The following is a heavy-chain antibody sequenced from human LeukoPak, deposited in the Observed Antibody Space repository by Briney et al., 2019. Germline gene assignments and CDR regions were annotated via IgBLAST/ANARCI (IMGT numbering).Heavy chain of an antibody. D-gene: IGHD5-18*01. CDR1: GYTFTSYY. V-gene: IGHV1-46*01. CDR2: INPSGGST. Sequence: GESLKISCKGSGYTFTSYYMHWVRQAPGQGLEWMGIINPSGGSTSYAQKFQGRVTMTRDTSTSTVYMELSSLRSEDTAVYYCARDGPRGYSYGYNAFDIWGQGTMVTVSS. CDR3: ARDGPRGYSYGYNAFDI. J-gene: IGHJ3*02.